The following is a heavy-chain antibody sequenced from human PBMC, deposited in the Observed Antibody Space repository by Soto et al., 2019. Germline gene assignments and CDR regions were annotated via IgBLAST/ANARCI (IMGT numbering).Heavy chain of an antibody. CDR3: AREDSIIIPAVSDF. CDR2: ISKSDDT. CDR1: VLAVNNYA. D-gene: IGHD2-2*01. J-gene: IGHJ4*02. V-gene: IGHV3-21*01. Sequence: GGALRRSSTVSVLAVNNYALNRVRQATGKGLEWVSSISKSDDTYYSDSVKGRFTISRDNAKNSVSLQMNTLRVEDTAVYYCAREDSIIIPAVSDFWGQGTLVT.